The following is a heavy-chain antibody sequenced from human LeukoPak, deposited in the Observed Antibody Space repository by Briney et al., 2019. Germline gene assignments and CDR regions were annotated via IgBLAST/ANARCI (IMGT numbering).Heavy chain of an antibody. CDR2: IYYSGST. D-gene: IGHD6-13*01. V-gene: IGHV4-59*01. CDR3: ARAGDSSSWPDAFDI. J-gene: IGHJ3*02. Sequence: SETLSLTCTVSGGSISSYYWSWIRQPPGKGLEWIGYIYYSGSTNYNPSLKSRVTISVDTSKNQFSLKLSSVTAADTAVYYCARAGDSSSWPDAFDIWGQGTMVTVSS. CDR1: GGSISSYY.